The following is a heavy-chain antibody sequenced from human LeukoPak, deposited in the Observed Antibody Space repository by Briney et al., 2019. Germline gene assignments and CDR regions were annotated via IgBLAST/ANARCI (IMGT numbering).Heavy chain of an antibody. J-gene: IGHJ4*02. V-gene: IGHV1-18*01. CDR3: ARGLGGSGSYFLTFDY. CDR1: GYTYTTYS. D-gene: IGHD1-26*01. Sequence: ASVKDSCKASGYTYTTYSINGVRQAPGQELEWMGWISAYNGNTKYAQKVQGRVTMTTDTSTSTAYMELRSLRSDDTAVYYCARGLGGSGSYFLTFDYWGQGTLVTVSS. CDR2: ISAYNGNT.